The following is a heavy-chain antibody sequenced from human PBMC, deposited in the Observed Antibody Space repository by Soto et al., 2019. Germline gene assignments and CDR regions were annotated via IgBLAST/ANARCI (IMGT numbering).Heavy chain of an antibody. Sequence: GGSLSLSCAASGFPFIHYAMTWVRQAPGKGLEWVASISSGSSDTWYADSVRGRFIISRDNAQNSLFLQMNTLRPEDTAMYYCARVAYWGPGTQVTVSS. V-gene: IGHV3-21*01. CDR3: ARVAY. CDR1: GFPFIHYA. CDR2: ISSGSSDT. J-gene: IGHJ4*02.